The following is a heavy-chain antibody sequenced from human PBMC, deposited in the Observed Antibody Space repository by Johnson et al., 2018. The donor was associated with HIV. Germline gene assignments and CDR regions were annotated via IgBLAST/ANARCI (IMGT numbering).Heavy chain of an antibody. D-gene: IGHD2-15*01. CDR3: ARDRIQWWSYVGTFDV. J-gene: IGHJ3*01. V-gene: IGHV3-66*02. CDR1: GFTFDDYA. Sequence: VQLVESGGGLVQPGRSLRLSCAASGFTFDDYAMHWVRQAPGKGLEWVSVIFSVGNTYYADYVMGRFPISRDNSRNMFYLQMNSLRPEDTAVYYCARDRIQWWSYVGTFDVWGQGTTVTVSS. CDR2: IFSVGNT.